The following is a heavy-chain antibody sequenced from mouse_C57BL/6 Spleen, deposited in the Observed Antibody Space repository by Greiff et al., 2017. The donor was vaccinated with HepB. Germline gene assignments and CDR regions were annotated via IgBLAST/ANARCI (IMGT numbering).Heavy chain of an antibody. D-gene: IGHD1-1*01. CDR3: ASRTTVVPLDY. CDR2: IYPKSGNT. CDR1: GYTFTSYG. Sequence: VQVVESGAELARPGASVKLSCKASGYTFTSYGISWVKQRTGQGLEWIGEIYPKSGNTYYNEKLKGKATMTADKSSSTAYMELRSLTSEDSAVYFCASRTTVVPLDYWGQGTTLTVSS. J-gene: IGHJ2*01. V-gene: IGHV1-81*01.